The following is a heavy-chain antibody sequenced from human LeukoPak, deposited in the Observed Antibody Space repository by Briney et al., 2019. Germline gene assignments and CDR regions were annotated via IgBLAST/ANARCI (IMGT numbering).Heavy chain of an antibody. J-gene: IGHJ5*02. V-gene: IGHV4-30-2*01. CDR3: ARGRSSGWYSWVNWFDP. CDR1: GGSISSGGYY. CDR2: IYHSGST. Sequence: PSETLSLTCTVSGGSISSGGYYWSWIRQPPGKGLEWIGYIYHSGSTYYNPSLKSRVTISVDRSKNQFSLKLSSVTAADTAVYYCARGRSSGWYSWVNWFDPWGQGTLVTVSS. D-gene: IGHD6-19*01.